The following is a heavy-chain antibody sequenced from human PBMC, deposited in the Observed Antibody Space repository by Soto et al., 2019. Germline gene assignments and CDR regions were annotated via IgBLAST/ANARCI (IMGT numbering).Heavy chain of an antibody. CDR3: ARRITIFGVVTPYFDY. D-gene: IGHD3-3*01. CDR1: GGSVNTAGYS. V-gene: IGHV4-30-2*03. Sequence: SETLSLTCAVSGGSVNTAGYSWSWIRQPPGKGLEWIGSIYYSGSTYYNPSLKSRVTISVDTSKNQFSLKLSSVTAADTAVYYCARRITIFGVVTPYFDYWGQGTLVTVSS. CDR2: IYYSGST. J-gene: IGHJ4*02.